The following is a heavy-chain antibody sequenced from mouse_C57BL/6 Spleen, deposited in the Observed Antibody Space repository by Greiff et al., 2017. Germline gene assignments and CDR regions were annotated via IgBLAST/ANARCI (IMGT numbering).Heavy chain of an antibody. J-gene: IGHJ1*03. CDR3: ARGWYGGYFDV. D-gene: IGHD2-1*01. Sequence: VQLQQSGPGLVQPSQSLSITCTVSGFSLTSYGVHWVRQSPGKGLEWLGVIWSGGSTDYNAAFISRLSISKDNSKSQVFFQMNSLQADDTAIYYCARGWYGGYFDVWGTGTTVTVSS. CDR1: GFSLTSYG. V-gene: IGHV2-2*01. CDR2: IWSGGST.